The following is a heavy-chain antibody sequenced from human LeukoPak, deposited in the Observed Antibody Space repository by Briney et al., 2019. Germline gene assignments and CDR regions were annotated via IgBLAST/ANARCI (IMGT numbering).Heavy chain of an antibody. CDR2: IYYSGST. J-gene: IGHJ4*02. Sequence: SETLSLTCTVSGGSISSYYWSWIRQPPGKGLEWIGYIYYSGSTNYNPSLKSRVTISVDTSKNQSSLKLSSVTAADTAVYYCARASMVRGVTLDYWGQGTLVTVSS. D-gene: IGHD3-10*01. V-gene: IGHV4-59*01. CDR3: ARASMVRGVTLDY. CDR1: GGSISSYY.